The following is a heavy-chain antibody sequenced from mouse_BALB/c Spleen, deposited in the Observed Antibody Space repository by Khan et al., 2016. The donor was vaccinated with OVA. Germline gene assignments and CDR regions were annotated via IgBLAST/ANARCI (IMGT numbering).Heavy chain of an antibody. J-gene: IGHJ3*01. Sequence: EVELVESGGDLVKPGGSLKLSCAASGFTFSSYSMSWVRQTPDKRLEWVATISSDGDYTYYPDIVKGRFTISRDNAKNTLYLQMSCLKSEDTAMYYCASHLTGSFAYWGQGTLVTVSA. CDR3: ASHLTGSFAY. V-gene: IGHV5-6*01. CDR2: ISSDGDYT. CDR1: GFTFSSYS. D-gene: IGHD4-1*01.